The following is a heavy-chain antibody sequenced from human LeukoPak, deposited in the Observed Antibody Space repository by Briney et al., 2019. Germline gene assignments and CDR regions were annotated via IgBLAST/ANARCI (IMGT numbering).Heavy chain of an antibody. CDR3: ARDFGAGSYRYGMDV. Sequence: SETLSLTCTVSGDSITNNNYHWGWIRQPPGKGLEWIGRLYNPGSTDNTDSNPSLQSRVTISADTSMNQFSLRLTSVTAADTAVYYCARDFGAGSYRYGMDVWGQGTTVTVSS. J-gene: IGHJ6*02. CDR2: LYNPGSTDNT. V-gene: IGHV4-39*07. CDR1: GDSITNNNYH. D-gene: IGHD3-10*01.